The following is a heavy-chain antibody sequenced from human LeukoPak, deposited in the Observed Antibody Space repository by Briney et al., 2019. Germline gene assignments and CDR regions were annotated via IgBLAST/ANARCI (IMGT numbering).Heavy chain of an antibody. CDR2: ISGSGGST. D-gene: IGHD2-2*01. Sequence: GGSLRLSCAASGFTFSSYAMSWVRQAPGKGLEWVSAISGSGGSTYYADSVKGRFTISRDNAKNTLYLQMNSLRDEDTAVYYCARGVDTMPRFDHWGQGTLVTVSS. J-gene: IGHJ4*02. CDR3: ARGVDTMPRFDH. V-gene: IGHV3-23*01. CDR1: GFTFSSYA.